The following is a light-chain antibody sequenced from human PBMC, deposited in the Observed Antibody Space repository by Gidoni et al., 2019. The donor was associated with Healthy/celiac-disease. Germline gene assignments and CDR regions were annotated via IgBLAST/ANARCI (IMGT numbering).Light chain of an antibody. V-gene: IGKV3-20*01. CDR3: QQYGSSPPEYT. CDR2: CAS. CDR1: QRVSSSY. Sequence: EIVLTQSPGTLSLSPGVRATLSCRASQRVSSSYLAWYQQKPGQAPRLLIYCASSRATGIPDRFSGSGSGTDFTLTISRLEPEDFAVYYCQQYGSSPPEYTFGQXTKLEIK. J-gene: IGKJ2*01.